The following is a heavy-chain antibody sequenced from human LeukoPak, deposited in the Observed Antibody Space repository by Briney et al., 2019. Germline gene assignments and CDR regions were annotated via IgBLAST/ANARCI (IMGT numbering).Heavy chain of an antibody. Sequence: GGSLRLSCAASGLTFDDYAMHRVRQAPGKGLEWVSLISADGDKTYYADSVKGRFTISRDDSKTSLYLQMNSLRTEDTALYYCAQDIGDFDVLTAYYGFDHWGPGTLVTVSS. CDR2: ISADGDKT. J-gene: IGHJ4*02. D-gene: IGHD3-9*01. V-gene: IGHV3-43*02. CDR3: AQDIGDFDVLTAYYGFDH. CDR1: GLTFDDYA.